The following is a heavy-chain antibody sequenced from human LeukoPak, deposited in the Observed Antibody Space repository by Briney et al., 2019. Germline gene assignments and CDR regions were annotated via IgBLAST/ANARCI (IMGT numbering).Heavy chain of an antibody. Sequence: GGSLRLSCAASGFTFSSYAMSWVRQAPGKGLEWVANIKQDGSEKYYVDSVKGRFTISRDNAKNSLYLQMNSLRAEDTAVYYCARVVVVPAEVLDYWGQGTLVTVSS. D-gene: IGHD2-2*01. CDR1: GFTFSSYA. CDR3: ARVVVVPAEVLDY. J-gene: IGHJ4*02. V-gene: IGHV3-7*01. CDR2: IKQDGSEK.